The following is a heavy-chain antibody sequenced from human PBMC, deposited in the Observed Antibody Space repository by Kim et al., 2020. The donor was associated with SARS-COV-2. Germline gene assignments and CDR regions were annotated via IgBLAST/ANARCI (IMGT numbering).Heavy chain of an antibody. D-gene: IGHD3-10*01. CDR1: GYTFTSYD. J-gene: IGHJ6*02. CDR3: ARGRGSRVRYYYGMDV. Sequence: ASVKVSCKASGYTFTSYDINWVRQATGQGLEWMGWMNPNSGNTGYAQKFQGRVTMTRNTSISTAYMELSSLRSEDTAVYYCARGRGSRVRYYYGMDVWGQGTTVTVSS. V-gene: IGHV1-8*01. CDR2: MNPNSGNT.